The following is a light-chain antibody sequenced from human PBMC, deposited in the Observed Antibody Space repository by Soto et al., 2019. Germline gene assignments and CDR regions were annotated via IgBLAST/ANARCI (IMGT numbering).Light chain of an antibody. J-gene: IGKJ5*01. CDR3: QQGYTTPIT. CDR2: TAS. CDR1: QSISGY. V-gene: IGKV1-39*01. Sequence: DIQMTQYPSSLSASVGDRVTITCRASQSISGYLNWYQQKPGRAPKLLIYTASSLQSGVPSRFSGSGSGTDFTLTISSLQPEDFATYHCQQGYTTPITFGQGTRLEIK.